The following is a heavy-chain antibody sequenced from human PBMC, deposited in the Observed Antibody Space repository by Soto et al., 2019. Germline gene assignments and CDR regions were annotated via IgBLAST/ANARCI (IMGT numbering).Heavy chain of an antibody. D-gene: IGHD3-10*01. CDR1: SGSISRGDYY. CDR2: IYYSGST. V-gene: IGHV4-30-4*01. J-gene: IGHJ6*02. Sequence: SETLSLTCTVSSGSISRGDYYWSWIRQPPGKGLEWIGYIYYSGSTYYNPSLKSRLIISLDTSKNQFSLRLSSVTAADTAVYYCAGERQGISGLDYYTGLDVWGQGTTVTVSS. CDR3: AGERQGISGLDYYTGLDV.